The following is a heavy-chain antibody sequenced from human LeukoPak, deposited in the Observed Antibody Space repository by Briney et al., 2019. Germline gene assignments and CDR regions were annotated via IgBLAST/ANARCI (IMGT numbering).Heavy chain of an antibody. D-gene: IGHD3-10*02. CDR1: GFTFSSYA. Sequence: GGSLRLSCAASGFTFSSYAMSWVRPAPGKGLEWVPAISGSGGSTYYADSVKGRFTISRDNSKNTLYLQMNSLRAEDTAVYYCAGEAKFGETYGMDVWGQGTTVTVSS. J-gene: IGHJ6*02. V-gene: IGHV3-23*01. CDR3: AGEAKFGETYGMDV. CDR2: ISGSGGST.